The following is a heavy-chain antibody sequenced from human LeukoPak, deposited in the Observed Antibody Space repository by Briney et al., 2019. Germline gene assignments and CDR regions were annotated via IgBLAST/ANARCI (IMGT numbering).Heavy chain of an antibody. J-gene: IGHJ4*02. D-gene: IGHD2-2*01. CDR2: ISGSGGST. Sequence: PGGSLRLSCAASGFTFSSYAMSWVRQAPGKGLEWVSAISGSGGSTYYADSVKGQFTISRDNSKNTLYLQMNSLRAEDTAVYYCAKDLVVVPAANFDYWGQGTLVTVSS. V-gene: IGHV3-23*01. CDR3: AKDLVVVPAANFDY. CDR1: GFTFSSYA.